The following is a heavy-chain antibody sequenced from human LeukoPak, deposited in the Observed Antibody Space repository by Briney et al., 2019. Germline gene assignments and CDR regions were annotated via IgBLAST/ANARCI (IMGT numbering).Heavy chain of an antibody. V-gene: IGHV1-69*13. CDR2: IIPIFGTA. D-gene: IGHD3-10*01. CDR3: AREIGSGSYRPMDV. Sequence: GASVKVSCKASGYTFTGYYMHWVRQAPGQGLEWMGGIIPIFGTANYAQKFQGRVTITADESTSTAYMELSSLRSEDTAVYYCAREIGSGSYRPMDVWGQGTTVTVSS. J-gene: IGHJ6*02. CDR1: GYTFTGYY.